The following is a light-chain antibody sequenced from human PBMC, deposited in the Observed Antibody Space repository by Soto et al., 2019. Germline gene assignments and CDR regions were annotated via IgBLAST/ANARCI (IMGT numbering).Light chain of an antibody. V-gene: IGKV1-12*01. J-gene: IGKJ5*01. CDR3: QQAASFPIT. Sequence: DIQMTQSPSYVSVSVVDRVTITFRASQGIKNWLAWYQQKPGKAPNLLIYTGSSLQSGVPSRFSGSGSGTDFTLTINSLQPEDFATYYCQQAASFPITFGQGTRLEIK. CDR1: QGIKNW. CDR2: TGS.